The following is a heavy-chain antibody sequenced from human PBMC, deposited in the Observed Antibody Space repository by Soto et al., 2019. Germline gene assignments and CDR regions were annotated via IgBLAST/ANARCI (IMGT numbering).Heavy chain of an antibody. CDR2: IYYSGHT. CDR1: GGSISSRSYY. CDR3: AMSLWFGNTPNWFDP. V-gene: IGHV4-39*01. Sequence: TLSLTCNVSGGSISSRSYYCGWIRQPPGKGLEWIASIYYSGHTYYNPSLKSRVTISVDTSKNQFSLKLSSVTAADTAVYYCAMSLWFGNTPNWFDPWGQGTLVTVSS. J-gene: IGHJ5*02. D-gene: IGHD3-10*01.